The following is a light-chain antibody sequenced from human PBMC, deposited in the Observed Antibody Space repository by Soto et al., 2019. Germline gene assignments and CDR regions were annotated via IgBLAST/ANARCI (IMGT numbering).Light chain of an antibody. V-gene: IGKV3-20*01. CDR1: QSVSH. Sequence: EIVLTQSRGTLSLSPGETATLSCRASQSVSHLAWYQQKPGQAPRLLVYAASSRATGIPDRFSGSGSGTDFTLTISRLEPEDFAVYYCQQYGGSPLYTVGQGTRLEIK. CDR3: QQYGGSPLYT. CDR2: AAS. J-gene: IGKJ2*01.